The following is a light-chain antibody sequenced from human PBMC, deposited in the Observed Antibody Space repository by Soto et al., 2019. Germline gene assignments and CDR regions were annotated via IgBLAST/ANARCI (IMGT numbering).Light chain of an antibody. CDR3: QHTNDFT. J-gene: IGKJ2*01. V-gene: IGKV1-5*01. CDR2: DVS. Sequence: DIQMTQSPSTLAASVGDTVTMTCRSSSKWLAWYQKKPGKAPKLLIYDVSNLERGVPPRFSGSTSGAESNLTITGLQPDDLGTYYCQHTNDFTFGQGTKVEIK. CDR1: SSSKW.